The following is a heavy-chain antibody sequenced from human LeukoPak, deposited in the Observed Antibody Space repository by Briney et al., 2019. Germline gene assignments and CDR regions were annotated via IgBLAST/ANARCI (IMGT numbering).Heavy chain of an antibody. CDR3: ARSGRDGYNYAYYYYYYGMDV. Sequence: SVKVSCKASGGTFSIYAISWVRQAPGQGLEWMGRIIPILGIANYAQKFQGRVTITADKSTSTAYMELSSLRSEDTAVYYCARSGRDGYNYAYYYYYYGMDVWGQGTTVTVSS. J-gene: IGHJ6*02. D-gene: IGHD5-24*01. CDR2: IIPILGIA. V-gene: IGHV1-69*04. CDR1: GGTFSIYA.